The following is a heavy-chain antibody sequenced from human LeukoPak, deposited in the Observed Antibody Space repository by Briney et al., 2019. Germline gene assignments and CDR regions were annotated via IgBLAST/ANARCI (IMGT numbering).Heavy chain of an antibody. J-gene: IGHJ5*02. CDR2: IYYSGST. Sequence: SETLSLTCTVSGGSISSSSYYWGWIRQPPGKGLEWIGSIYYSGSTYYNPSLKSRVTISVDTSKNQFSLKLSSVTAADTAVYYCARRYCSGGSCYSDNWFDPWGQGTLVAVSS. CDR3: ARRYCSGGSCYSDNWFDP. D-gene: IGHD2-15*01. V-gene: IGHV4-39*01. CDR1: GGSISSSSYY.